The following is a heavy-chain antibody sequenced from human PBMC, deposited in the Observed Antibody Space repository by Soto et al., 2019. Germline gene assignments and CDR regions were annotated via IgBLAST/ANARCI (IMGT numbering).Heavy chain of an antibody. J-gene: IGHJ6*02. CDR1: GYTFTSYA. CDR3: ARDGYCSSTSCLTWGYYYYYGMDV. CDR2: INAGNGNT. V-gene: IGHV1-3*01. D-gene: IGHD2-2*03. Sequence: ASVKVSCKASGYTFTSYAMHWVRQAPGQRLEWMGWINAGNGNTKYSQKFQGRVTITRDTSASTAYMELSSLRSEDTAVYYCARDGYCSSTSCLTWGYYYYYGMDVWGQGTTVTVSS.